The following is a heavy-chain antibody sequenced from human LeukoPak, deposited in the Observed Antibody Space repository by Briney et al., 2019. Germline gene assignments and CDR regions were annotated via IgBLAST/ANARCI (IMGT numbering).Heavy chain of an antibody. CDR1: GGSISSSSYY. CDR2: ISYSGST. J-gene: IGHJ4*02. D-gene: IGHD1-26*01. V-gene: IGHV4-39*01. Sequence: SETLSLTCTVSGGSISSSSYYWGWIRQPPGKGLEWIGSISYSGSTYYNPPLKSRVTISVDTSKNQFSLKLSSVTAADTAVYYCARLTPYSGSPLGDYWGQGTLVTVSS. CDR3: ARLTPYSGSPLGDY.